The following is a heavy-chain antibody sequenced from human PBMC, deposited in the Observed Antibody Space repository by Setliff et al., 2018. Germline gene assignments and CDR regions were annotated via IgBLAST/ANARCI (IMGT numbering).Heavy chain of an antibody. CDR1: GGSITSGSLY. CDR2: IHASGSP. CDR3: ARERYFDWFFED. V-gene: IGHV4-61*02. Sequence: SETLSLTCTVSGGSITSGSLYWSWIRQPAGKKLEWIGRIHASGSPDYNPSFKSRVTISRDTSTNQFSLKLGSVTAADTAVYYCARERYFDWFFEDWGHGTLVTVSS. D-gene: IGHD3-9*01. J-gene: IGHJ4*01.